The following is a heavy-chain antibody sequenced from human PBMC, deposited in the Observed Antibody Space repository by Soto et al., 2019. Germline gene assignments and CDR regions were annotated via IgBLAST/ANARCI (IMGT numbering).Heavy chain of an antibody. D-gene: IGHD6-19*01. Sequence: EVQLVETGGGLIQPGGSLRLSCAASGFIVSSNFMSWVRQAPGKGLEWVSAIYTGGSTHYADSVKGRFTISRDNSKNTLFLQMDSLRAEDTAVYYCAGGSSGWFDAFHIWVQGTMVTVSS. CDR3: AGGSSGWFDAFHI. CDR1: GFIVSSNF. V-gene: IGHV3-53*02. J-gene: IGHJ3*02. CDR2: IYTGGST.